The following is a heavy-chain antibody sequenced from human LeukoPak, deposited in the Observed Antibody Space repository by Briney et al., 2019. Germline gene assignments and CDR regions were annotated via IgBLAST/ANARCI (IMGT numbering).Heavy chain of an antibody. Sequence: PGGSLRLSCAASGFTLSSYIMNWVRQAPGKGLEWVSSITSSSSYIYHADSVKGRFTISRDNAKNSLYPQMNSLRAEDTAVYYCARLYYGVDVWGQGTTVTVSS. V-gene: IGHV3-21*01. CDR2: ITSSSSYI. CDR3: ARLYYGVDV. CDR1: GFTLSSYI. J-gene: IGHJ6*02.